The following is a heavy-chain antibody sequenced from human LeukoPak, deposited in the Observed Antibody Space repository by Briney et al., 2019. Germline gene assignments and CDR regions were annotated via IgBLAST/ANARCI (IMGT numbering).Heavy chain of an antibody. CDR1: GFTFSSYG. Sequence: PGGSLRLSCAASGFTFSSYGMHWVRQAPGKGLEWVAVISYDGSNKYYADSVKGRFTISRDNTKNTLYLQMNSLRAEDTAVYYCANAHDYGDYAPPAPDYWGQGTLVTVSS. CDR3: ANAHDYGDYAPPAPDY. V-gene: IGHV3-30*18. D-gene: IGHD4-17*01. J-gene: IGHJ4*02. CDR2: ISYDGSNK.